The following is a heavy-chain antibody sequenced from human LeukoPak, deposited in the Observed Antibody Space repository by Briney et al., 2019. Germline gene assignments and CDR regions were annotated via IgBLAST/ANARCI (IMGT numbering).Heavy chain of an antibody. CDR1: GGSISSSSYY. Sequence: SETLSLTCTVSGGSISSSSYYWGWIRQPPGKGLEWIGSIYYSGSTYYNPSLKSRVTISVDTSKNQFSLKLSSVTAADTAVYYCARHRIYDFWSGYLFDYWGQGTLVTVSS. D-gene: IGHD3-3*01. CDR3: ARHRIYDFWSGYLFDY. CDR2: IYYSGST. J-gene: IGHJ4*02. V-gene: IGHV4-39*01.